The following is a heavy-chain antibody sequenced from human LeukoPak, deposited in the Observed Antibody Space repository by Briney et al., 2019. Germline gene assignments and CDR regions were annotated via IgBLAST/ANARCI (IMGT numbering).Heavy chain of an antibody. V-gene: IGHV1-2*06. D-gene: IGHD6-13*01. CDR3: ARESAAAALQVDYYYYYMVV. Sequence: ASVNVSCKSSRYTFTSYGISWVRQAPGQGGEWMGRINHNSGGKNYPQKFQGRVTITRDTSIRTAYMGLSRLRSDDKAVYYCARESAAAALQVDYYYYYMVVWGRAGTLTVPS. J-gene: IGHJ6*03. CDR2: INHNSGGK. CDR1: RYTFTSYG.